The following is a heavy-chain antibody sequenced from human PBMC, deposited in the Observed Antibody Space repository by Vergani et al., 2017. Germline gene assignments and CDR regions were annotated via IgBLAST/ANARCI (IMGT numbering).Heavy chain of an antibody. Sequence: QVQLVESGGGVVQPGRSLRLSCAASGFTFSSYGMHWVRQAPGKGLEWVAVIWYDGSNKYYADSVKGRFTISRDNSKNTLYLQMNSLRAEDTAVYYCARARFLGPQELVYWCQGTLVTVSS. J-gene: IGHJ4*02. CDR1: GFTFSSYG. CDR2: IWYDGSNK. CDR3: ARARFLGPQELVY. V-gene: IGHV3-33*01. D-gene: IGHD3-10*01.